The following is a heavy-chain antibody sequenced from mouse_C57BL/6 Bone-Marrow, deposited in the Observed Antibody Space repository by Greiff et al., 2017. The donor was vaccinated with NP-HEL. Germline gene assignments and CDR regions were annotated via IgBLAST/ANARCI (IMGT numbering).Heavy chain of an antibody. CDR1: GYTFTSYW. CDR2: IYPGSGSN. J-gene: IGHJ1*03. CDR3: ARLEDYYGSSYGYFDV. D-gene: IGHD1-1*01. Sequence: QVQLQQPGAELVKPGASVKMSCKASGYTFTSYWITWVKQRPGQGLEWIGAIYPGSGSNTYNEKFKSKAILTVDTSSSTAYMQLSSLTSEDSAVYYCARLEDYYGSSYGYFDVWGTGTTVTVSS. V-gene: IGHV1-55*01.